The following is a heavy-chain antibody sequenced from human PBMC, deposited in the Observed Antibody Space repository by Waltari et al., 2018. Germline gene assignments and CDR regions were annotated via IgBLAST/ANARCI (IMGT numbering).Heavy chain of an antibody. CDR2: SIPICGTG. J-gene: IGHJ4*02. Sequence: QVQLVQSGAEVKKPGSSVKVSCKASGGTFSSYAISWVRKAPGQGLEWMGGSIPICGTGNEAQKCKGRVTITAGESTSTAYMELSSLRSEDTAVYYCARDGPIVGSYWGQGTLVTVSS. CDR3: ARDGPIVGSY. D-gene: IGHD1-26*01. V-gene: IGHV1-69*12. CDR1: GGTFSSYA.